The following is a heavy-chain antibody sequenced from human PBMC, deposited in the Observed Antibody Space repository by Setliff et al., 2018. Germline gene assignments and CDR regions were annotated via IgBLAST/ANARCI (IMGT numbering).Heavy chain of an antibody. D-gene: IGHD3-10*01. J-gene: IGHJ4*02. CDR2: IYYSGST. CDR1: GGSISSSSYY. V-gene: IGHV4-39*07. CDR3: ARVSGGPDY. Sequence: SETLSLTCTVSGGSISSSSYYWGWIRQPPGKGLEWIGSIYYSGSTYYNPSLKSRVTISVDTSKNQFSLKLSSVTAADTAVYYCARVSGGPDYWGQGTLVTVSS.